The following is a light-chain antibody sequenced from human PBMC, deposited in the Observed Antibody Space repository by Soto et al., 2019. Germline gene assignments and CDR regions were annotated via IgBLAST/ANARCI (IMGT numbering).Light chain of an antibody. V-gene: IGKV3-20*01. CDR2: GAS. CDR3: QQYGSSPRT. J-gene: IGKJ1*01. CDR1: QSVSSNY. Sequence: EMVLTQSPGTLSLSPGEIATLSCRASQSVSSNYLAWYQQKPGQAPRLLIYGASSRATGIPDRFSGSGSGTDFTLTISRLEPEDFAVYYGQQYGSSPRTFGQGTKVEIK.